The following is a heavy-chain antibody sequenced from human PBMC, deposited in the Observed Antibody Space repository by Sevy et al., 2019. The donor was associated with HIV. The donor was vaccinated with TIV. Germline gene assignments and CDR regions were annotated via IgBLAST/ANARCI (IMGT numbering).Heavy chain of an antibody. Sequence: TLSLTCTVSGGSVSSSGYYWGWIRQPPGKGLEWIGNVYYSGSADYNPSLKSRATISVDTSKNQFSLKVKSVTAADTAVYYCARQGGIVDRAFDFWGQGTLVTVSS. V-gene: IGHV4-39*01. D-gene: IGHD2-21*01. CDR1: GGSVSSSGYY. CDR3: ARQGGIVDRAFDF. CDR2: VYYSGSA. J-gene: IGHJ4*02.